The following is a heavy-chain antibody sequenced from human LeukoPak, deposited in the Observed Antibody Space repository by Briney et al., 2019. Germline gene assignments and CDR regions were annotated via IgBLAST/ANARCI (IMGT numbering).Heavy chain of an antibody. D-gene: IGHD3-22*01. CDR1: GGTFSSYA. J-gene: IGHJ4*02. Sequence: GASVKVSCKASGGTFSSYAISWVRQAPGQGLEWMGRIIPILGIANYAQKFQGRVTITADKSTSTAYMELSSLRSEDTAVYYCARDYYDSSGYYVNWGQGTLVTVSS. CDR3: ARDYYDSSGYYVN. V-gene: IGHV1-69*04. CDR2: IIPILGIA.